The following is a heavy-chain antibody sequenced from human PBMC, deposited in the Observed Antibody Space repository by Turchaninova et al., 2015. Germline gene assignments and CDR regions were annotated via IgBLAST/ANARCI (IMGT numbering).Heavy chain of an antibody. J-gene: IGHJ4*02. D-gene: IGHD6-19*01. Sequence: EVPLLESGGGLVQPGGSPILSGVASGFSFSCYYRSWVRQAPGKGLELFSAISPSGSTTFYEDSIKGRFTISRDNSQNTLYLQMNSLRAQDTAVYYCAKGRYTSGWPYDYWGRGTLVTVSS. CDR1: GFSFSCYY. CDR3: AKGRYTSGWPYDY. V-gene: IGHV3-23*01. CDR2: ISPSGSTT.